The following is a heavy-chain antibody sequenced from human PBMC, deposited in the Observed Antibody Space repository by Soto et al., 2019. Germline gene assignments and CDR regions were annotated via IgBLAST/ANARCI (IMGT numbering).Heavy chain of an antibody. CDR2: ISSSRSYI. Sequence: EVQLVESGGGLVKPGGSLRLSCAASGFTFSSYSMNWVRQAPGKGLEWVSSISSSRSYIYYADSVKGRFTISTENAKNSLYLQRNSLGAEDTAVYYCARDGLNYYAPPDFDSWGQGTLVTVSS. D-gene: IGHD3-10*01. CDR1: GFTFSSYS. V-gene: IGHV3-21*01. J-gene: IGHJ4*02. CDR3: ARDGLNYYAPPDFDS.